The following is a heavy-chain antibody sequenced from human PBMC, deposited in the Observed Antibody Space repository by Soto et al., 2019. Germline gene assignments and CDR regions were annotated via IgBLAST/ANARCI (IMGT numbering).Heavy chain of an antibody. CDR2: ISSSSSTI. Sequence: GGSLRLSCAASGFTFSSYSMNWVRQAPGKGLEWVSYISSSSSTIYYADSVKGRFTISRDNAKNSLYLQMNSLRAEDTAVYYCAREGTRYSYGFPYYFDYWGQGTLVTVS. D-gene: IGHD5-18*01. CDR3: AREGTRYSYGFPYYFDY. J-gene: IGHJ4*02. V-gene: IGHV3-48*01. CDR1: GFTFSSYS.